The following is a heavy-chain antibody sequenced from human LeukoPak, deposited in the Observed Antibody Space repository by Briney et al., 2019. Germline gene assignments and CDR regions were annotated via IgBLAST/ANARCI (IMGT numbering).Heavy chain of an antibody. Sequence: GGSLRLSCAASGFTFSSYAMHWVRQAPGKGLEWVAVISYDGSNHYYADSVKGRFTISRDNSTNTLYLQMNSLRAEDTAAYYCASAAPNTAMDPFDYWGQGTLVTVSS. CDR1: GFTFSSYA. D-gene: IGHD5-18*01. J-gene: IGHJ4*02. V-gene: IGHV3-30*04. CDR3: ASAAPNTAMDPFDY. CDR2: ISYDGSNH.